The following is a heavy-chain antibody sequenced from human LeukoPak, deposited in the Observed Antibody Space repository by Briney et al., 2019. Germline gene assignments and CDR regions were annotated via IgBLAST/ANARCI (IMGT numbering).Heavy chain of an antibody. CDR3: ARLGSSWSSDY. CDR2: ICYDGRKE. V-gene: IGHV3-33*01. D-gene: IGHD6-13*01. CDR1: GFTFTSSG. Sequence: PGTSLRLSCAASGFTFTSSGMHWVRQAPGKGLEWVALICYDGRKEYYADTVKGRFTITRDDSRNTLYLQMNGLRAEDKAGYYCARLGSSWSSDYWGEGTLVTVSS. J-gene: IGHJ4*02.